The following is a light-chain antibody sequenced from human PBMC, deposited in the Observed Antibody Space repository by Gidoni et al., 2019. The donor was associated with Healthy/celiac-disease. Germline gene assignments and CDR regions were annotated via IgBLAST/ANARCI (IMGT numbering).Light chain of an antibody. CDR3: QQYDNLPPL. Sequence: DIQMNQSPSSLSASVGDRVTITCQASQDISNYLNWYQQKPGKAPKLLIYDASNLETGVPSRFSGSGSGTDFTFTISSLQPEDIATYYCQQYDNLPPLFGPGTKVDIK. CDR2: DAS. CDR1: QDISNY. V-gene: IGKV1-33*01. J-gene: IGKJ3*01.